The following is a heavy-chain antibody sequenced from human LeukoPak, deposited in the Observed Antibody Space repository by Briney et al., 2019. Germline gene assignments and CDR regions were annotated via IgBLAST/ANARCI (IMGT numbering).Heavy chain of an antibody. CDR2: MSPNSGNT. D-gene: IGHD5-18*01. V-gene: IGHV1-8*01. CDR1: GYTFTSFD. J-gene: IGHJ6*03. Sequence: ASVKVSCKASGYTFTSFDIFWVRQAPGQGLEWMGWMSPNSGNTGTAQKFQGRVTFTRDTSISTSFMEFSSLRAEDTAIYYCARGRPDTSVPRTYYMDVWGKGTTVTVS. CDR3: ARGRPDTSVPRTYYMDV.